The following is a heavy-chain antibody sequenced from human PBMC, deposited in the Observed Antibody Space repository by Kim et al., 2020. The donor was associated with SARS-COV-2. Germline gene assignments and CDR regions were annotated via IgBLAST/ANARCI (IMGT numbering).Heavy chain of an antibody. CDR3: ATPSAISYYYGMDV. CDR2: IYYSGST. CDR1: GGSISSSSYY. Sequence: SETLSLTCTVSGGSISSSSYYWGWIRQPPGKGLEWIGSIYYSGSTYYNPSLKSRVTISVDTSKNQFSLKLSSVTAADTAVYYCATPSAISYYYGMDVWGQGTTVTVSS. J-gene: IGHJ6*02. V-gene: IGHV4-39*01.